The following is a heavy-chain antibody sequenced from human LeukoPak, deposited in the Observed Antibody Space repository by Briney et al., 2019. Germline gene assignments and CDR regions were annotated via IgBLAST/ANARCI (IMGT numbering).Heavy chain of an antibody. Sequence: AGGSLRHSCAASGFIFSNYWMSWVRQAPGKGLEWVANIKEDGSEKHYVDSAKGRFTISRDNAKNSLYLQMNSLRAEDTAVYYCARPGQRDAFDIWGQGTMVTVSS. V-gene: IGHV3-7*01. CDR2: IKEDGSEK. CDR3: ARPGQRDAFDI. CDR1: GFIFSNYW. D-gene: IGHD1-1*01. J-gene: IGHJ3*02.